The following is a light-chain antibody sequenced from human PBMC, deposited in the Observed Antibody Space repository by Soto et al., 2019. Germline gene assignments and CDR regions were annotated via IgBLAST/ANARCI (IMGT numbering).Light chain of an antibody. J-gene: IGLJ1*01. Sequence: QSALTQPASVSGSPGQSITISCTGTSSDVGGYNYVSWYQQHPGKATKLMIYDVSNRPSGVSNRFSGSKSGNTASLTISGLQAEDEADYYCSSYTSSSTLDVFGTGTQLTVL. V-gene: IGLV2-14*01. CDR1: SSDVGGYNY. CDR2: DVS. CDR3: SSYTSSSTLDV.